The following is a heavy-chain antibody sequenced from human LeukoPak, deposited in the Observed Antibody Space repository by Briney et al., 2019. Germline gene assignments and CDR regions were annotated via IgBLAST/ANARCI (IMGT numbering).Heavy chain of an antibody. CDR3: ARDPRNYVDY. Sequence: ASVKVSCKASGYTFTGYYMHWVRQAPGQGLEWMGWINPNSGATNSAQKFQDRVTLTRDASISTAYVELSSLRSDDTAVYYCARDPRNYVDYWGQGTLVTVPS. J-gene: IGHJ4*02. D-gene: IGHD2/OR15-2a*01. CDR1: GYTFTGYY. V-gene: IGHV1-2*02. CDR2: INPNSGAT.